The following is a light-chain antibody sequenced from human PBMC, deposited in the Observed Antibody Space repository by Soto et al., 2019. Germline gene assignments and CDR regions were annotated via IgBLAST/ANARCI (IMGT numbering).Light chain of an antibody. Sequence: DIQMTQSHSTLSASVGDRVTITCRASQTISSWLAWYQQKLGKAPKLLIYKASSLEGGVPSRFSGSGSGTEFTLTISSLQPDDSATYYCQQYNGTFGQGTKVEVK. CDR1: QTISSW. J-gene: IGKJ1*01. CDR3: QQYNGT. V-gene: IGKV1-5*03. CDR2: KAS.